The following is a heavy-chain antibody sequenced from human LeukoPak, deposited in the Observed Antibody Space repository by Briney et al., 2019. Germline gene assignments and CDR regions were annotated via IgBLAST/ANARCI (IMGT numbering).Heavy chain of an antibody. V-gene: IGHV3-7*03. Sequence: GGSLRLSCAASGVTFSSYWMSWVRQAPGKGLEWVANIKHDGSEKYYVDSVKGRFTISRDNAKNSLYLQMNSLRAEDTAVYYCARRNAMDVWGQGTTVIVFS. J-gene: IGHJ6*02. CDR2: IKHDGSEK. CDR1: GVTFSSYW. CDR3: ARRNAMDV.